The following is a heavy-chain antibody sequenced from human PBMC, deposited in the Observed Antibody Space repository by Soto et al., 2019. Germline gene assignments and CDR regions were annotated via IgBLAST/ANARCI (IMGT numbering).Heavy chain of an antibody. Sequence: LRLSCAASGFTFSSYAMHWVRQAPGKGLEWVAVISYDGSNKYYADSVKGRFTISRDNSKNTLYLQMNSLRAEDTAVYYCARALGGSWYLDYWGQGTLVTVSS. V-gene: IGHV3-30-3*01. D-gene: IGHD6-13*01. J-gene: IGHJ4*02. CDR2: ISYDGSNK. CDR3: ARALGGSWYLDY. CDR1: GFTFSSYA.